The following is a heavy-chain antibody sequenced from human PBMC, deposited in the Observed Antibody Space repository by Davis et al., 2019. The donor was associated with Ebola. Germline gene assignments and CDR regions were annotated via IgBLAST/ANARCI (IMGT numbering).Heavy chain of an antibody. D-gene: IGHD3-22*01. V-gene: IGHV3-74*01. CDR1: GFTFSSYW. Sequence: HTGGSLRLSCAASGFTFSSYWMHWVRHAPGKGLVWVSRINSDGSSTSYADSVKGRFTISRDNAKNTLYLQMNSLRAEDTAVYYCARSLGGSGYYYDAFDIWGQGTMVTVSS. J-gene: IGHJ3*02. CDR2: INSDGSST. CDR3: ARSLGGSGYYYDAFDI.